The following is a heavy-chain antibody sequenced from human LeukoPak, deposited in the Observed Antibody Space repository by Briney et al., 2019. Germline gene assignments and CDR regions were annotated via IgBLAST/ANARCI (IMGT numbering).Heavy chain of an antibody. V-gene: IGHV1-2*02. D-gene: IGHD3-22*01. J-gene: IGHJ4*02. CDR1: GYTFTSYA. CDR2: INPNSGGT. Sequence: ASVKVSCKASGYTFTSYAMNWVRQAPGQGLEWMGWINPNSGGTNYAQKFQGRVTMTRDTSISTAYMELSRLRSDDTAVYYCARDHYYDSTLDYWGQGTLVTVSS. CDR3: ARDHYYDSTLDY.